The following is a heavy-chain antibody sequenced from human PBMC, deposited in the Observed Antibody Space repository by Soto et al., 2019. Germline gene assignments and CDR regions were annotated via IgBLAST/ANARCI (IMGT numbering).Heavy chain of an antibody. CDR2: IHHSGSF. V-gene: IGHV4-4*02. Sequence: QVQLQESGPGLVNPSGTLSLTCAVSGGSITSNWWSWVRQPPGKGLEWIGEIHHSGSFNYNPSLRSRVTISIDKSKNQLSLKLTSVTAADTAVHYCVRNDWYRFDRWGQGTLVTVSS. CDR3: VRNDWYRFDR. CDR1: GGSITSNW. J-gene: IGHJ5*02. D-gene: IGHD3-9*01.